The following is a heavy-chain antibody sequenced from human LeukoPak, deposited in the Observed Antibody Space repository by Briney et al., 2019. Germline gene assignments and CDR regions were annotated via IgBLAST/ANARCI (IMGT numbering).Heavy chain of an antibody. V-gene: IGHV4-30-4*08. CDR3: ASAENYSNYYFDY. J-gene: IGHJ4*02. CDR1: GFSLSTSGVG. Sequence: SGPTLVNPTQTLTLTCTFSGFSLSTSGVGVSWIRQPPGKGLEWIGYIYYSGSTSYSPSLKSRLTISVDMSKNQFSLKLSSVTAADTAVYYCASAENYSNYYFDYWGQGTLVTVSS. D-gene: IGHD4-11*01. CDR2: IYYSGST.